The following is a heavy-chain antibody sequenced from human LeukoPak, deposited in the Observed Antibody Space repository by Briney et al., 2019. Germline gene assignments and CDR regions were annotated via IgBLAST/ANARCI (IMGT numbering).Heavy chain of an antibody. D-gene: IGHD6-19*01. CDR3: ARQSSGWSVWFDP. V-gene: IGHV5-10-1*01. Sequence: GESLKISCKGSGYSFTSYWISWVRQIPGKGLEWMGRIDPSDSYTDYSPSFQGHVTISADKSISTAYLQWSSLKASDTAMYYCARQSSGWSVWFDPWGQGTLVTVSS. CDR1: GYSFTSYW. CDR2: IDPSDSYT. J-gene: IGHJ5*02.